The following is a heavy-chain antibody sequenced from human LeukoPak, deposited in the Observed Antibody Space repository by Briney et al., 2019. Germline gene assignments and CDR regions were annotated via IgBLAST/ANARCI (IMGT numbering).Heavy chain of an antibody. J-gene: IGHJ4*02. CDR1: GGYISSSSYY. D-gene: IGHD6-19*01. Sequence: SETLSLTCTVSGGYISSSSYYWGWIRQPPGKGLEWIGSIYYSGSTYYNPSLKSRVTISVDTSKNQFSLKLSSVTAADTAVYYCARHGGIAVVGRVDYWGQGTLVTVSS. CDR2: IYYSGST. V-gene: IGHV4-39*01. CDR3: ARHGGIAVVGRVDY.